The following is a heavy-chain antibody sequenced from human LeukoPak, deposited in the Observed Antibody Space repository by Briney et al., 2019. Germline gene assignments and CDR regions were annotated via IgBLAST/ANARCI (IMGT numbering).Heavy chain of an antibody. CDR1: GFSVSNKF. V-gene: IGHV3-23*01. J-gene: IGHJ4*02. D-gene: IGHD5-18*01. CDR2: ISGSGVST. Sequence: GGSLRLSCAASGFSVSNKFMTWVRQAPGRGLEWVSAISGSGVSTYYADSVKGRFTISRDNSKNTLYLQMNSLRAEDTAVYYCAPRSPEAVTYFDYWGQGTLVPVSS. CDR3: APRSPEAVTYFDY.